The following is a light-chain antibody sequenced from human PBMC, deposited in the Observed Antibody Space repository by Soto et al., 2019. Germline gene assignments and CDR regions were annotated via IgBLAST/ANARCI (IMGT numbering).Light chain of an antibody. CDR1: SSDVGGYNY. CDR3: AAWDDSLNGYV. V-gene: IGLV2-14*01. CDR2: EVS. J-gene: IGLJ1*01. Sequence: ALTQPASVSGSPGQSITISCTGTSSDVGGYNYVSWYQQHPGKAPKLMIYEVSNRPSGVSNRFSGSKSGNTASLTISGLQAEDEADYYCAAWDDSLNGYVFGTGTKVTVL.